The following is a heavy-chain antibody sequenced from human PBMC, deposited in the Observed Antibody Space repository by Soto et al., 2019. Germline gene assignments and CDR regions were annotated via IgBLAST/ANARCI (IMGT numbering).Heavy chain of an antibody. CDR1: GFTFGNYA. V-gene: IGHV3-23*01. Sequence: EVQLLESGGGLIQPGGSLRLSCAASGFTFGNYAMTWVRQAPGKGLDWISSISASGGSTHYADSEKGRFTISRDTSKNTLYLQMNSLRAEDTAIYYCAKVGSSVAPFYYYYGLDVWGQGTTVTVSS. CDR3: AKVGSSVAPFYYYYGLDV. CDR2: ISASGGST. D-gene: IGHD6-19*01. J-gene: IGHJ6*02.